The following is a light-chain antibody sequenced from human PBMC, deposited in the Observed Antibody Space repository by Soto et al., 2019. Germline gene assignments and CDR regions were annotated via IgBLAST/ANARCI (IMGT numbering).Light chain of an antibody. V-gene: IGKV1-5*01. J-gene: IGKJ1*01. Sequence: DIQMTQSPSTLSTSVGDRVTITCRASQSISSWLAWYQQKPGKDPKLLIYDASSLESGVPSRFSGSGSGTEFRLTISSLQPDDFATYYCQQYKSYSWTFGQGTKVEIK. CDR2: DAS. CDR1: QSISSW. CDR3: QQYKSYSWT.